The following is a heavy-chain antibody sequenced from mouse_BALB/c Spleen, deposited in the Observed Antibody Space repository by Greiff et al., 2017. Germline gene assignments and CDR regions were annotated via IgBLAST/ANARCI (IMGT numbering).Heavy chain of an antibody. CDR2: INPSNGGT. V-gene: IGHV1S81*02. CDR3: TRSYYYGSKDWYFDV. CDR1: GYTFTSYY. J-gene: IGHJ1*01. Sequence: QVQLKQPGAELVKPGASVKLSCKASGYTFTSYYMYWVKQRPGQGLEWIGGINPSNGGTNFNEKFKSKATLTVDKSSSTAYMQLSSLTSEDSAVYYCTRSYYYGSKDWYFDVWGAGTTVTVSS. D-gene: IGHD1-1*01.